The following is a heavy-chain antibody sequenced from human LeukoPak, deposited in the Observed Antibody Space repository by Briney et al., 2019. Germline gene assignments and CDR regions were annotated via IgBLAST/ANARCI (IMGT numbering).Heavy chain of an antibody. J-gene: IGHJ4*02. Sequence: SQTLSLTCTVSGGSISSGGYYWSWIRQHPGKGLEWIGYIYYSGSTYYNPSLKSRVAISVDTSKNQFSLKLSSVAAADTAIYYCAGSVTSRVVLDYWGQGTLVTVSS. D-gene: IGHD3-10*01. V-gene: IGHV4-31*03. CDR2: IYYSGST. CDR3: AGSVTSRVVLDY. CDR1: GGSISSGGYY.